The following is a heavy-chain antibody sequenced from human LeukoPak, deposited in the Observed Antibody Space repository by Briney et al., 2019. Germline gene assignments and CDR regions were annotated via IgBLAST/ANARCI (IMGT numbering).Heavy chain of an antibody. CDR3: ARVVHYYFDY. V-gene: IGHV3-66*01. Sequence: PGGSLRLSCAASEFSVGSNYMTWVRQAPGKGLEWVSLIYSGGSTYYSDSVKGRVTISRDHSKNTLHLLMNSLRAEDRAVYYCARVVHYYFDYWGQGTLVTVSS. CDR2: IYSGGST. J-gene: IGHJ4*02. CDR1: EFSVGSNY. D-gene: IGHD2-2*01.